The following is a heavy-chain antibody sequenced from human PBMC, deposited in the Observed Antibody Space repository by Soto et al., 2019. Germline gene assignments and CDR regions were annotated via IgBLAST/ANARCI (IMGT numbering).Heavy chain of an antibody. V-gene: IGHV2-5*02. J-gene: IGHJ5*02. Sequence: QITLKESGPTLVKPTQTLTLTCTFSGFSLTTRGVGVGWIRQPPGKALECLALIYWDDDKRDSPSLQSRLSIHKDTSKNQVVLTMTNVDPVDTATYYCAHIPNYYQYDWFDPWGQGTLVSVSS. CDR3: AHIPNYYQYDWFDP. D-gene: IGHD3-16*01. CDR1: GFSLTTRGVG. CDR2: IYWDDDK.